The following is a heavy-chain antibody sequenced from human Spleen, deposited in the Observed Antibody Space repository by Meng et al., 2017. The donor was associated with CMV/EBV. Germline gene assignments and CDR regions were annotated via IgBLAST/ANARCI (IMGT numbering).Heavy chain of an antibody. CDR3: ARDYWQTRAFDI. D-gene: IGHD2-15*01. V-gene: IGHV1-2*02. Sequence: ASVKVSCKTSGYTFTGYYMHWVRQAPGQGLEWMGWINPNSGGTNYAQKFQGRVTMTRDTSISTAYMELSRLRSDDTAVYYCARDYWQTRAFDIWGQGTMVTVSS. CDR1: GYTFTGYY. CDR2: INPNSGGT. J-gene: IGHJ3*02.